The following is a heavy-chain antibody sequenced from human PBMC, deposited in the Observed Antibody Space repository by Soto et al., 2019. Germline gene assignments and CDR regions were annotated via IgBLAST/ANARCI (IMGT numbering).Heavy chain of an antibody. D-gene: IGHD3-3*01. CDR1: GFTFSSYG. Sequence: GGSLRLSCAASGFTFSSYGMHWVRQAPGKGLEWVAIIWYDGSNKYYGDSVKGRSTISRDNSKNTLYLQMNSLRGEDMAVYYCARDWSPAYFDYWGQGTLVTVSS. CDR2: IWYDGSNK. J-gene: IGHJ4*02. CDR3: ARDWSPAYFDY. V-gene: IGHV3-33*01.